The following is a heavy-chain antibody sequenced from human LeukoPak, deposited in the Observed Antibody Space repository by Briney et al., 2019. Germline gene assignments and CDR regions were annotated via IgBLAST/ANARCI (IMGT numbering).Heavy chain of an antibody. CDR2: INPNSGGT. CDR1: GYTFTGYY. Sequence: ASVKVSCKASGYTFTGYYMHWVRQAPGQGLEWMGWINPNSGGTNYAQKFQGRVTMTRDTSISTAYMELSRLRSDDTAGYYCARDRIAAAGPPDYWGQGTLVTVSS. D-gene: IGHD6-13*01. V-gene: IGHV1-2*02. CDR3: ARDRIAAAGPPDY. J-gene: IGHJ4*02.